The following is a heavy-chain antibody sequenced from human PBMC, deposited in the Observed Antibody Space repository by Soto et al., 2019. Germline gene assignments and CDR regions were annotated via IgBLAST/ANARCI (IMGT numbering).Heavy chain of an antibody. Sequence: SETLSLTCTVSGGSIGSSSYYWGWIRQPPGKGLEWIGSIYYSGSTYYNPSLKSRVTISVDTSKNQFSLKLSSVTAADTAVYYCARREYIFYDYFVHDNRLSPSGQ. J-gene: IGHJ5*02. V-gene: IGHV4-39*01. CDR2: IYYSGST. D-gene: IGHD5-12*01. CDR3: ARREYIFYDYFVHDNRLSP. CDR1: GGSIGSSSYY.